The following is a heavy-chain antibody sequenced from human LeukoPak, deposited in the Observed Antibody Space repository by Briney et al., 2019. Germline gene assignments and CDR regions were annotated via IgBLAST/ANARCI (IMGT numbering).Heavy chain of an antibody. CDR2: INPNSGGT. CDR1: GYTFTGYQ. V-gene: IGHV1-2*06. CDR3: ARDMVSGGSYSTRFDY. J-gene: IGHJ4*02. Sequence: ASVKVSCKASGYTFTGYQIHWVRQAPGQGLEWMGRINPNSGGTNYAQKFQGRVTMTRDTSISTAYMELSGLTSDDTAVYYCARDMVSGGSYSTRFDYWGQGTLVTGSS. D-gene: IGHD1-26*01.